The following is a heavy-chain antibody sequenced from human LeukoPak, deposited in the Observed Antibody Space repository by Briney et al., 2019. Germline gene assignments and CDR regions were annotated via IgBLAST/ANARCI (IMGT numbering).Heavy chain of an antibody. CDR2: ISGSGGST. D-gene: IGHD3-3*01. CDR3: AKEPLLFLEWSFSAFDI. V-gene: IGHV3-23*01. J-gene: IGHJ3*02. CDR1: GFTFSSYA. Sequence: GGSLRLSCAASGFTFSSYAMSWVRHAPGKGLEWVSAISGSGGSTYYADSVKGRFTISGDNSKNTLYLQMNSLTAEDPAVYYCAKEPLLFLEWSFSAFDIWGQGTMVTVSS.